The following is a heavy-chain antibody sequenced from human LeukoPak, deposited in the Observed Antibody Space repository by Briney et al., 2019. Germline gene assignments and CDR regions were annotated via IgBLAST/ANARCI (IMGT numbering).Heavy chain of an antibody. D-gene: IGHD5-18*01. J-gene: IGHJ4*02. CDR1: GGTFSSYA. V-gene: IGHV1-69*01. CDR3: AREYSYGYWGVFDY. Sequence: SVKVSCKASGGTFSSYAVSWVRQAPGQGLEWMGWIIPIFGTANYAQKFQGRVTITADESTSTAYMELSSLRSEDTAVYYCAREYSYGYWGVFDYWGQGTLVTVSS. CDR2: IIPIFGTA.